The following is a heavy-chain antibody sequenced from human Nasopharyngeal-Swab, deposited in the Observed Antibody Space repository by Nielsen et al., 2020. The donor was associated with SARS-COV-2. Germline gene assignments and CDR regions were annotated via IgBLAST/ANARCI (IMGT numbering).Heavy chain of an antibody. CDR3: AKAQVNIAAAPNGY. CDR2: ISGSGGST. CDR1: GFTFSSYA. V-gene: IGHV3-23*01. D-gene: IGHD6-13*01. Sequence: GESLKISCAASGFTFSSYAMSWVRQAPGKGLEWVSAISGSGGSTYYADSVKGRFTISRDNSKNTLYLQVNSLRAEDTAVYYCAKAQVNIAAAPNGYWGQGTLVTVSS. J-gene: IGHJ4*02.